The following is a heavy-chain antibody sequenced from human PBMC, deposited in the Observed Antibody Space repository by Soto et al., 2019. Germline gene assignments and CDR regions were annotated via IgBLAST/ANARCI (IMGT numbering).Heavy chain of an antibody. J-gene: IGHJ4*02. V-gene: IGHV4-59*08. CDR3: ATYTSSWSRFDY. Sequence: SETLSLTCTVSGGSISSYYWSWIRQPPGKGLEWIGYIYYSGSTNYNPSLKSRVTISVDTSKNKFSLKLTYVTAADTAVYYCATYTSSWSRFDYWGQGTLVTVSS. CDR2: IYYSGST. CDR1: GGSISSYY. D-gene: IGHD6-13*01.